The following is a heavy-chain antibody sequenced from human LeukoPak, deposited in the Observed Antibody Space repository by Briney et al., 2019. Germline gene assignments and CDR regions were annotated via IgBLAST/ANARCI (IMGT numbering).Heavy chain of an antibody. Sequence: GGSLILSCAASGFTFSRYEMSWVRQAPGKGLEWVSYISRSGDTIYFADSVKGRFTISRDNAKNSLYLQMSSLRAEDTAVYYCARDYASDYWGQGTLVTVSS. D-gene: IGHD3-10*01. CDR1: GFTFSRYE. J-gene: IGHJ4*02. CDR3: ARDYASDY. V-gene: IGHV3-48*03. CDR2: ISRSGDTI.